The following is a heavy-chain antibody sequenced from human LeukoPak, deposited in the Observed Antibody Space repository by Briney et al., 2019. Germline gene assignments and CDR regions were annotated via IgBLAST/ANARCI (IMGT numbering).Heavy chain of an antibody. CDR1: GFTFSSYS. CDR3: ASITMIVVVADFPYMDV. V-gene: IGHV3-21*01. Sequence: GGSLRLSCAASGFTFSSYSMNWVRQAPGKGLEWVSSISSSSSYIYYADSVKGRFTISRDNAKNSLYLQMNSLRAEDTAVYYCASITMIVVVADFPYMDVWGKGTTVTVSS. D-gene: IGHD3-22*01. J-gene: IGHJ6*03. CDR2: ISSSSSYI.